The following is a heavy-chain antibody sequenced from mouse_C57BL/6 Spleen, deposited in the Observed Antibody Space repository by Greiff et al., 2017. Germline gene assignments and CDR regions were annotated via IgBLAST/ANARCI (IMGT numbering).Heavy chain of an antibody. CDR2: ISDGGSYT. J-gene: IGHJ4*01. CDR1: GFPFSSYA. V-gene: IGHV5-4*03. Sequence: EVKLMESGGGLVKPGGSLKPSCAASGFPFSSYAMSWVRPTPEKRLEWVATISDGGSYTYYPDNVKGRFTISRDNAKNNLYLQMSHLKSEDTAMYYCARGGITTVVDGDYYAMDYWGQGTSVTVSS. CDR3: ARGGITTVVDGDYYAMDY. D-gene: IGHD1-1*01.